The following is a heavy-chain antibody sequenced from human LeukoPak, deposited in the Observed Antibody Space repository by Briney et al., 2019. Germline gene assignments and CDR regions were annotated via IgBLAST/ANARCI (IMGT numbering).Heavy chain of an antibody. CDR1: GGSISSSSYY. CDR3: ARDYYYYYGMDV. CDR2: IYYSGST. Sequence: NPSETLSLTSTVSGGSISSSSYYWGWIRQPPGKGLEWIGSIYYSGSTYYNPSLKSRVTISVDTSKNQFSLKLSSVTAADTAVYYCARDYYYYYGMDVWGQGTTVTVSS. V-gene: IGHV4-39*02. J-gene: IGHJ6*02.